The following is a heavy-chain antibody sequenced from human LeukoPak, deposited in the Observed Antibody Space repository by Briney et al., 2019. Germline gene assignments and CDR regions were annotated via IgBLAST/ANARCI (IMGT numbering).Heavy chain of an antibody. Sequence: GGSLRLSCAASGFTFSSYSMNWVRQAPGKGLEWVSSISSSSSYIYYADSVKGRFTISRDNAKNSLYLQMNSLRAEDTAVYYCASGGTTVTGFEYWGQGTLVTVSS. J-gene: IGHJ4*02. CDR3: ASGGTTVTGFEY. V-gene: IGHV3-21*01. CDR2: ISSSSSYI. CDR1: GFTFSSYS. D-gene: IGHD4-17*01.